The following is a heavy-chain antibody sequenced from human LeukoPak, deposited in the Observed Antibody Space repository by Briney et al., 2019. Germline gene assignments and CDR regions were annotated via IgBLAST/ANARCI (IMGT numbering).Heavy chain of an antibody. CDR1: GGSFSGYY. V-gene: IGHV4-34*01. CDR2: INHSGST. D-gene: IGHD3-10*01. J-gene: IGHJ4*02. Sequence: PSETLSLTCAVYGGSFSGYYWSWIRQPPGKGLEWIGEINHSGSTNYNPSLKSRVTISVDTSKNQFSLKLSSVTAADTAVYYCARSHWMVRGVINWGQGTLVTVSS. CDR3: ARSHWMVRGVIN.